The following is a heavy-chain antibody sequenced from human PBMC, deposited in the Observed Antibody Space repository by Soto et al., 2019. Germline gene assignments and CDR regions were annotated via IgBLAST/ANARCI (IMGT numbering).Heavy chain of an antibody. CDR1: GYSISSGYY. CDR3: ARDLAGAATDY. D-gene: IGHD6-25*01. Sequence: SETLSLTCAVSGYSISSGYYWGWIRQPPGKGLEWIGSIYHSRSTYYNPFLKSRVTISVDTSKNQFSLKLSSVTAADTAVYYCARDLAGAATDYWGQGTLVTVSS. J-gene: IGHJ4*02. CDR2: IYHSRST. V-gene: IGHV4-38-2*02.